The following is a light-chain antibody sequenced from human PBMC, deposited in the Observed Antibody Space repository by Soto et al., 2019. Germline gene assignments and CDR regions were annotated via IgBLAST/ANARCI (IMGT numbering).Light chain of an antibody. Sequence: QSVLTQPASVSGSPGQSIAISCTGTSSDVDGYNYVSWYQHHPGKAPKLMIYDVSSRPSGVSNRFSGSKSGNTAPLTISGLQAEDEADYYCISYTTISTYVFGTGTKLTVL. J-gene: IGLJ1*01. CDR2: DVS. CDR3: ISYTTISTYV. V-gene: IGLV2-14*03. CDR1: SSDVDGYNY.